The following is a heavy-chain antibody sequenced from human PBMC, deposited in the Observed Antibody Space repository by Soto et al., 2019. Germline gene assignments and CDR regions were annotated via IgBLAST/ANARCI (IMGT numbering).Heavy chain of an antibody. CDR2: TIPIFGTA. CDR1: GGTFSSYA. V-gene: IGHV1-69*01. CDR3: ASGYYDSSGYYYGAFDI. J-gene: IGHJ3*02. D-gene: IGHD3-22*01. Sequence: QVQLVQSGAEVKKPGSSVKVSCKASGGTFSSYAISWVRQAPGQGLEWMGGTIPIFGTANYAQKFQGRVTITADESTSTAYMELSSLRSEDTAVYYCASGYYDSSGYYYGAFDIWGQGTMVTVSS.